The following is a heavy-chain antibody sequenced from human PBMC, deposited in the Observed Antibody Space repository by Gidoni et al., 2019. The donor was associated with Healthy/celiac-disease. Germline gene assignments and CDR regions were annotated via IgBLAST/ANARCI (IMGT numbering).Heavy chain of an antibody. J-gene: IGHJ4*02. CDR2: ISGSGGSP. D-gene: IGHD6-19*01. V-gene: IGHV3-23*01. Sequence: EVQLLESGGGLVQPGGSLRLSCAASGFTFSSYAMSWVRQAPGKGLEWVSAISGSGGSPYYADSVKGRFTISRDNSKNTLYLQMNSLRAEDTAVYYCAKDPLHYSSGWYGDYWGQGTLVTVSS. CDR3: AKDPLHYSSGWYGDY. CDR1: GFTFSSYA.